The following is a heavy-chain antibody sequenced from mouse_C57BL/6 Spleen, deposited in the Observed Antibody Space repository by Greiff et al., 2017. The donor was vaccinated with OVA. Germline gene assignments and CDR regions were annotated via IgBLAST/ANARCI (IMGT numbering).Heavy chain of an antibody. CDR1: GYSITSGYY. J-gene: IGHJ3*01. Sequence: ESGPGLVKPSQSLSLTCSVTGYSITSGYYWYWIRQLPGNKLEWTGYISYDGSNNYNQSLKNRIYITLATSKNQFFLKLNSVTTRDTATSYCASEGITTAPWFAYWGQGTLVTVSA. CDR2: ISYDGSN. V-gene: IGHV3-6*01. CDR3: ASEGITTAPWFAY. D-gene: IGHD1-2*01.